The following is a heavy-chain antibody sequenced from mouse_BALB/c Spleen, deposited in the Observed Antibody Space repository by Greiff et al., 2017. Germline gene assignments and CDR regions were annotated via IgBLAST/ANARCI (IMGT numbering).Heavy chain of an antibody. V-gene: IGHV10-1*02. CDR2: IRSKSNNYAT. D-gene: IGHD4-1*01. CDR1: GFTFNTYA. CDR3: VRLGPMDY. Sequence: EVMLVESGGGLVQPKGSLKLSCAASGFTFNTYAMNWVRQAPGKGLEWVARIRSKSNNYATYYADSVKDRFTISRDDSQSMLYLQMNNLKTEDTAMYYCVRLGPMDYWGQGTSVTVSS. J-gene: IGHJ4*01.